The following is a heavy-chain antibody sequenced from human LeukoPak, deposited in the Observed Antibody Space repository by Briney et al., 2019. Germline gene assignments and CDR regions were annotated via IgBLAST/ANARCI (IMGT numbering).Heavy chain of an antibody. CDR1: GGSISSTNYY. CDR2: IHYSGST. Sequence: SETLSLTCTVSGGSISSTNYYWGWIRQPPGKGLEWMGSIHYSGSTYNNPSLKSRVTISVDTSKSQFSLKVSSVTAADTAIYYCARLLHDSRGYYYLDYWGQGTLVIVSS. V-gene: IGHV4-39*01. D-gene: IGHD3-22*01. CDR3: ARLLHDSRGYYYLDY. J-gene: IGHJ4*02.